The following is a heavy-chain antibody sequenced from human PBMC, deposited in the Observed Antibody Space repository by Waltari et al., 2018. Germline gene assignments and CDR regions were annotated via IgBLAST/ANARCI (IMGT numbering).Heavy chain of an antibody. CDR2: IYYNGNT. D-gene: IGHD3-9*01. CDR1: GAAITTTNSD. J-gene: IGHJ4*02. Sequence: QLQVQESGPGLVKPSETLSLTCTVSGAAITTTNSDWGWIRQPPGKGLEWIGSIYYNGNTYYNPSLKSRVTISADTSKNQFSLNLNSVTAADTAVYYCASLLTGDWGQGVLVTVSS. V-gene: IGHV4-39*01. CDR3: ASLLTGD.